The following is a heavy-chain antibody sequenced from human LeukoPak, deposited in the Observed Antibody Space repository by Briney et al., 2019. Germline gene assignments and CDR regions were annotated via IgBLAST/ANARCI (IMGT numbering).Heavy chain of an antibody. CDR1: GYSISSGYY. Sequence: SETLSLTCTVSGYSISSGYYWGWIRQPPGKGLEWIGSIYHSGSTYYNPSLKSRVTISVDTSKNQFSLKLSSVTAADTAVYYCARDGVGDNGYFDYWGQGTLVTVSS. J-gene: IGHJ4*02. V-gene: IGHV4-38-2*02. CDR3: ARDGVGDNGYFDY. D-gene: IGHD4-17*01. CDR2: IYHSGST.